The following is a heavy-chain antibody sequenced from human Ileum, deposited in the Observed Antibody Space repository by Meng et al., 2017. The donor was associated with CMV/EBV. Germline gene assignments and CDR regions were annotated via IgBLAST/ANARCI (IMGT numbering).Heavy chain of an antibody. D-gene: IGHD5-18*01. V-gene: IGHV1-2*02. CDR2: INPNSGST. Sequence: HGQLVQSGAEMKNPWASVKVSCQTSGYTFTNNIMNWVRQSPGQGLEWMGWINPNSGSTNYAQKFQGRVTMTRDTSISTAYMELNRLTSDDTAMYFCARIIVSRGYSFDYWGQGTLVTVSS. CDR1: GYTFTNNI. CDR3: ARIIVSRGYSFDY. J-gene: IGHJ4*02.